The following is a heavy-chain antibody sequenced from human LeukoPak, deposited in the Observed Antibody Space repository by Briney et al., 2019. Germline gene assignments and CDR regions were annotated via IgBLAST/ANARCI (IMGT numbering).Heavy chain of an antibody. CDR1: GGSISSGGYS. D-gene: IGHD6-19*01. V-gene: IGHV4-30-2*01. CDR3: ARRAGGIAVAVGIDY. Sequence: SETLSLTCAVSGGSISSGGYSWSWIRQPPGKGLEWIGYIYHSGSTYYNPSLKSRVTISVDTSKNQFSLKLSSVTAADTAVYYCARRAGGIAVAVGIDYWGQGTLVTVSS. J-gene: IGHJ4*02. CDR2: IYHSGST.